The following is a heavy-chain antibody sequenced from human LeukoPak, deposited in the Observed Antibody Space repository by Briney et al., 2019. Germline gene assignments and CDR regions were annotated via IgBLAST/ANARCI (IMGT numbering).Heavy chain of an antibody. CDR1: GYTLTELS. CDR3: ATLYDSSGYLAFDI. Sequence: GASVKVSCKVSGYTLTELSMHWVRQAPGKGLEWMGGFDPEDGETIYAQKFQGRVTMTEDTSTDTAYVELSSLRSEDTAVYYCATLYDSSGYLAFDIWGQGAIVAVSS. D-gene: IGHD3-22*01. V-gene: IGHV1-24*01. J-gene: IGHJ3*02. CDR2: FDPEDGET.